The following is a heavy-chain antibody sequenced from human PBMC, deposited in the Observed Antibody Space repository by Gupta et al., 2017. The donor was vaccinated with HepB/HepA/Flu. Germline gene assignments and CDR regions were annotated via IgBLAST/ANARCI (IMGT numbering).Heavy chain of an antibody. J-gene: IGHJ6*02. Sequence: EVQLLESGGGLVQPGGSLRLSCAASGFPFSTYAMSWVRQAPGKGLEWVSASSGRGGSTYYADSVKGRFTISRDNSKNTLYLQMNSLRAEDTAVYYCAKDETSGWFENYYGMDVWGQGTTVTVSS. V-gene: IGHV3-23*01. CDR1: GFPFSTYA. D-gene: IGHD6-19*01. CDR3: AKDETSGWFENYYGMDV. CDR2: SSGRGGST.